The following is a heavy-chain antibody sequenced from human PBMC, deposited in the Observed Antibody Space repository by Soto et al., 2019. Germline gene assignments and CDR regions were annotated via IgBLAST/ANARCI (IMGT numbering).Heavy chain of an antibody. Sequence: SETLSLTCTVSGGSISSYYWSWIRQPPGKGLEWIGYIYYSGSTNFNPSLKSRVTISVDTSKNQFSLKLSSVTAADTAVYYCARASTVTTRGSRNNWFDPWGQGTLVTVSS. J-gene: IGHJ5*02. CDR2: IYYSGST. CDR3: ARASTVTTRGSRNNWFDP. CDR1: GGSISSYY. D-gene: IGHD4-17*01. V-gene: IGHV4-59*08.